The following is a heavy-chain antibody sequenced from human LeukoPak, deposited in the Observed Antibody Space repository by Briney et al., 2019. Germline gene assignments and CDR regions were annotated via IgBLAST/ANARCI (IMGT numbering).Heavy chain of an antibody. J-gene: IGHJ4*02. CDR3: ARDRLDYYDSSGYSDY. D-gene: IGHD3-22*01. Sequence: ASVKVSCKASGYTFTSYGVSWVRQAPGQGLEWMGWISAYNGNTKYAQKFQGGVTMTTDTSTSTAYMELRSLRSDDTALYYCARDRLDYYDSSGYSDYWGQGTLVTVSS. CDR1: GYTFTSYG. V-gene: IGHV1-18*01. CDR2: ISAYNGNT.